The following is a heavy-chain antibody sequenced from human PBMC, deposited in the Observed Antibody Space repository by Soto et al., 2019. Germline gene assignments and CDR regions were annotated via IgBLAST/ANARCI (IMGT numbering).Heavy chain of an antibody. Sequence: EVQLVESGGGLVKPGGPLRRSCAASGFTFGNGWMSWVRQVPGKGLEWVGRIKSRIAGGTTDNSAPVTGRSSISMDASKEMLYLPMHSLIPEDTALYCCTTDSTQTFCGGRPCYSVQTKIHDPWGQGTLVTVPS. V-gene: IGHV3-15*01. CDR2: IKSRIAGGTT. CDR3: TTDSTQTFCGGRPCYSVQTKIHDP. D-gene: IGHD2-15*01. CDR1: GFTFGNGW. J-gene: IGHJ5*02.